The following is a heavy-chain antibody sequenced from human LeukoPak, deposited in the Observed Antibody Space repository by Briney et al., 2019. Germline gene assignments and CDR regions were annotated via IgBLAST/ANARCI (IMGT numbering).Heavy chain of an antibody. Sequence: GGSLRLSCAASGFTFSSYGMHWVRQAPGKGLEWVAVISYDGSNKYYADSVKGRFTISRDNSKNTLYLQMNSLRAEDTAVYYCARGIWRSYGLDVWGQGTTVTVSS. CDR3: ARGIWRSYGLDV. J-gene: IGHJ6*02. V-gene: IGHV3-30*03. CDR1: GFTFSSYG. CDR2: ISYDGSNK.